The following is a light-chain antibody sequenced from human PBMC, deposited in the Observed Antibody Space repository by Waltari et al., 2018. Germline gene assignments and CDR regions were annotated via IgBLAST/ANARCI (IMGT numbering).Light chain of an antibody. J-gene: IGKJ2*01. CDR1: QSVSPW. Sequence: DIQMTQSPSTLSASVGDRVTITCRASQSVSPWLSWYQQRPAKAPNLLIYQVSNLHSGVPSRFSGSGSGTEFTLPIASLQPDDFATYYCHQYTTYSTFGQGTKLDI. V-gene: IGKV1-5*03. CDR3: HQYTTYST. CDR2: QVS.